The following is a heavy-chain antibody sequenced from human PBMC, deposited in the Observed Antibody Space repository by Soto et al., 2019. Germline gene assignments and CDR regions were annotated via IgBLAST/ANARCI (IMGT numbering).Heavy chain of an antibody. J-gene: IGHJ6*02. D-gene: IGHD1-26*01. CDR3: ASSFYSGTTRAYYYYGMDV. V-gene: IGHV1-69*01. CDR1: GGTFSSYA. Sequence: QVQLVQSGAEVKKPGSSVKVSCKASGGTFSSYAISWVRQAPGQGLEWMGGIIPIFGTANYAQKFQGRVTITADEYTSTAYMELRSLRSEDTAVYYCASSFYSGTTRAYYYYGMDVWGQGTTVTVSS. CDR2: IIPIFGTA.